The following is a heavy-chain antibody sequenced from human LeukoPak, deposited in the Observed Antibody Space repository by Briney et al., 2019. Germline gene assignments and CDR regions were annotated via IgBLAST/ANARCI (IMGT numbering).Heavy chain of an antibody. D-gene: IGHD2-15*01. CDR2: INPNSGGT. CDR3: ATEYCSGGSCSFSAFDI. J-gene: IGHJ3*02. Sequence: GASVTVSCKASGYTFTGYYMHWVRQAPGQGLEWMGWINPNSGGTNYAQTFQGRVTMTRDTSISTAYMELTRLRSDDTAVYYCATEYCSGGSCSFSAFDIWGQGTMVTVSS. CDR1: GYTFTGYY. V-gene: IGHV1-2*02.